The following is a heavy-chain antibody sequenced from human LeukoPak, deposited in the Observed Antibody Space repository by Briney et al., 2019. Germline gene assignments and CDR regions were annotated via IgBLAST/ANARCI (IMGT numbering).Heavy chain of an antibody. D-gene: IGHD1-1*01. CDR1: GFTFSSYT. J-gene: IGHJ4*02. CDR3: ANDRTTSSRIFDY. CDR2: FTSGGST. Sequence: GGSLRLSCAASGFTFSSYTMNWVRQAPGKGLEWVSGFTSGGSTYYADSVKGRFTISRDNSKNTLYLQMNSLSAEDTAVYYCANDRTTSSRIFDYWGQGTLVTVSS. V-gene: IGHV3-23*01.